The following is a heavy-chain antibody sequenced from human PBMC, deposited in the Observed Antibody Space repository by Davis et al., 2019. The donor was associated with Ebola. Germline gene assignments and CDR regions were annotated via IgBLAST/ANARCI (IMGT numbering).Heavy chain of an antibody. Sequence: ETLSLTCTVSGGSVSSGSYYWSWIRQPPGKGLEWVSFINSDGTTYYADSVKGRFTISRDNSKNTLYLQMNSLRAEDTAVYYCARDDWSKYFDYWGQGTLVTVSS. CDR1: GGSVSSGSYY. V-gene: IGHV3-53*01. D-gene: IGHD3-9*01. CDR2: INSDGTT. J-gene: IGHJ4*02. CDR3: ARDDWSKYFDY.